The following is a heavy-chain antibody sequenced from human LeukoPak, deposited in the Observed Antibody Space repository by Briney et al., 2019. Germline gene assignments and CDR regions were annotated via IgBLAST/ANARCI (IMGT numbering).Heavy chain of an antibody. V-gene: IGHV4-34*01. Sequence: SETLSLTCAVYGGSFSGYYWSWIRQPPGKGLEWIGSIYYSGSTYYNPSLKSRVTISADTSKNQFSLKLSSVTAADTAVYYCARRIIVATIDHWGQGTLVTVSS. CDR3: ARRIIVATIDH. J-gene: IGHJ4*02. CDR2: IYYSGST. D-gene: IGHD5-12*01. CDR1: GGSFSGYY.